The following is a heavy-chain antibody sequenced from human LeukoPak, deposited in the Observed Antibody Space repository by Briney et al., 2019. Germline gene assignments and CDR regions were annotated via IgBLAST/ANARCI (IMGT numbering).Heavy chain of an antibody. CDR3: ARRHDFYGMDV. CDR1: GYTFTSYY. V-gene: IGHV1-2*06. D-gene: IGHD2-21*02. CDR2: INPNSGGT. J-gene: IGHJ6*02. Sequence: GASVKVSCKASGYTFTSYYMHWVRQAPGQGLEWMGRINPNSGGTNYEQKFQGRVTMTRDTSINTAYMELSRLTSDDTAVFYCARRHDFYGMDVWGQGTTVTVSS.